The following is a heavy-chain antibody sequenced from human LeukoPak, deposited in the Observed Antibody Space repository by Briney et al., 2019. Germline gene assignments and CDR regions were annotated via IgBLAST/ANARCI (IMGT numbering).Heavy chain of an antibody. V-gene: IGHV4-30-2*01. CDR3: GTGIATRCAFDI. CDR1: GGSISSGGYS. Sequence: SETLSLTCAVSGGSISSGGYSWSWIRQPPGKGLEWIGYIYHSGSTYYNPSLKSRVTISVDRSKNQFSLKLSSVTAADTAVYYCGTGIATRCAFDIWGQGTMVTVSS. J-gene: IGHJ3*02. D-gene: IGHD7-27*01. CDR2: IYHSGST.